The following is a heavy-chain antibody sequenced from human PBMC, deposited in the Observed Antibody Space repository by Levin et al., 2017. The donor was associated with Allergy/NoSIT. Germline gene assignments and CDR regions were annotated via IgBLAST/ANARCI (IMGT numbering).Heavy chain of an antibody. CDR1: GFTFSSYA. Sequence: GESLKISCAASGFTFSSYAMHWVRQAPGKGLEWVAVISYDGSNKYYADSVKGRFTISRDNSKNTLYLQMNSLRAEDTAVYYCARDIERDFDYWGQGTLVTVSS. CDR2: ISYDGSNK. J-gene: IGHJ4*02. CDR3: ARDIERDFDY. D-gene: IGHD3-16*02. V-gene: IGHV3-30-3*01.